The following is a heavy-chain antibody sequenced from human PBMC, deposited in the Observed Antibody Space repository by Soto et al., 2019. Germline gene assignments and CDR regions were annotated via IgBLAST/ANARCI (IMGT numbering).Heavy chain of an antibody. V-gene: IGHV1-2*02. D-gene: IGHD6-19*01. CDR2: FNPNSGDT. CDR1: GYTFTAYS. CDR3: AREASAVISLDY. J-gene: IGHJ4*02. Sequence: ASVKVSCKASGYTFTAYSMHWVRQAPGQGLEWMGWFNPNSGDTIYPQRFQGRVTLARDTSIATAYMEVYSLTSDDTAVYYCAREASAVISLDYWGQGTLVT.